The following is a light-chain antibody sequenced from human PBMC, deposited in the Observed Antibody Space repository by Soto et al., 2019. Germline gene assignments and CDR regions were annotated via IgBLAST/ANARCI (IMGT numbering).Light chain of an antibody. CDR2: TDN. Sequence: QSLLTHPPSASGTPVQRVTISCSGSSSNIGSHTVNWYQQLPGTAPKLLLYTDNQRPSGVPDRFSGSKSGTSGSLAISGLKSEDEADYYCAEWDDSLKGQVFGGGTKLTV. CDR3: AEWDDSLKGQV. CDR1: SSNIGSHT. J-gene: IGLJ2*01. V-gene: IGLV1-44*01.